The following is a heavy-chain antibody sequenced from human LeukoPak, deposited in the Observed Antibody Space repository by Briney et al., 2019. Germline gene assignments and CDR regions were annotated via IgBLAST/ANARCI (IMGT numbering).Heavy chain of an antibody. CDR2: ISTSSRYI. V-gene: IGHV3-21*06. CDR3: ARADCSGSTCYLRHSWFDP. D-gene: IGHD2-2*01. CDR1: GFTLSTFD. J-gene: IGHJ5*02. Sequence: GGSLRLSCAASGFTLSTFDMNWVRQAPGKGLEWVSSISTSSRYIYYRDSVRGRFTISRDDAKNSLYLQMNSLTVEDTAVYYCARADCSGSTCYLRHSWFDPWGQGTLVTVSS.